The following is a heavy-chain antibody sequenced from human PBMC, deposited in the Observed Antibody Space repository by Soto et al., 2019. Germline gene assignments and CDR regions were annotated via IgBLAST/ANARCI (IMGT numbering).Heavy chain of an antibody. CDR1: GFTFSSYA. CDR2: ISGGGDST. D-gene: IGHD3-3*01. CDR3: ARVWSGYMGHWFDP. J-gene: IGHJ5*02. V-gene: IGHV3-23*01. Sequence: GGSLRLSCAASGFTFSSYAMSWVRQAPGKGLEWVSTISGGGDSTFYADSVKGRFTISRDNSKSTQYLQMNSLRAEDTTVYYCARVWSGYMGHWFDPWGQGTLVTVSS.